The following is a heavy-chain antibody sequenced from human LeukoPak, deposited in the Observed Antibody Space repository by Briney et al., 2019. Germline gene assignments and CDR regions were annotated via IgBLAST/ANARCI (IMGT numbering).Heavy chain of an antibody. CDR1: GLIFSNYA. V-gene: IGHV3-23*01. CDR3: AKGRNYLDAFDM. Sequence: GGSLRLSCAASGLIFSNYAMSWVRQAPGKGLEWVSAISGSGASTHFADSVKGRFTVSRDNSKNMLYLQMDSLKAEDTAVYFCAKGRNYLDAFDMWGQGTMVIVSS. CDR2: ISGSGAST. J-gene: IGHJ3*02. D-gene: IGHD3-16*02.